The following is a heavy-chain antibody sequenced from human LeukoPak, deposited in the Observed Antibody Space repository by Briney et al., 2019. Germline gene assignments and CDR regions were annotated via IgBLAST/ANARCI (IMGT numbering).Heavy chain of an antibody. CDR2: IHNSGTT. CDR3: ARRYYYNLGSFPFDF. V-gene: IGHV4-34*01. Sequence: PSETLSLTCAVSGGPFSGHFWSWIRQSSGKGLEWIGEIHNSGTTNYNPSLNSRVTISEDTSKNQFYLNLSSVTAADTAVYYCARRYYYNLGSFPFDFWGQGTLVTVSS. CDR1: GGPFSGHF. J-gene: IGHJ4*02. D-gene: IGHD3-10*01.